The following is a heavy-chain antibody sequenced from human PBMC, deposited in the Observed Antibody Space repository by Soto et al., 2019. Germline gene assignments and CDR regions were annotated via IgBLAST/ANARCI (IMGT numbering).Heavy chain of an antibody. Sequence: QVQLQESGPGLVKPSGTLSLTCAVSGGSISSSNWWSWVRQPPGKGLEWIGEIYHSGSTNYNPSLKRRVTISVDKSKNQFSLKLSSVTAADTAVYYCARGPSVAATRGNWFDPWGQGTLVTVSS. D-gene: IGHD2-15*01. CDR1: GGSISSSNW. J-gene: IGHJ5*02. V-gene: IGHV4-4*02. CDR2: IYHSGST. CDR3: ARGPSVAATRGNWFDP.